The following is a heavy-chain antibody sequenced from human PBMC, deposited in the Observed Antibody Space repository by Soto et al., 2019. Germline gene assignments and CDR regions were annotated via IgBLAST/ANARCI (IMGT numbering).Heavy chain of an antibody. CDR1: GVSISSGY. CDR3: ATSNTTCPGCYS. V-gene: IGHV4-59*12. Sequence: QVQLQESGPGLVKPSETLSLTCIVSGVSISSGYCTWIRQSPGKGLEWIGYISHSGLRHYRASLQSRLTMSVETSKNQFSLTLTSATAEDTAISYCATSNTTCPGCYSWGQGTLVTVSS. J-gene: IGHJ5*02. CDR2: ISHSGLR. D-gene: IGHD2-2*01.